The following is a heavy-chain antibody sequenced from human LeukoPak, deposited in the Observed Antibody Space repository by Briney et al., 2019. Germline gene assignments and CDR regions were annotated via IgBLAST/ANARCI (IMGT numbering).Heavy chain of an antibody. CDR2: VYYRGST. V-gene: IGHV4-59*08. J-gene: IGHJ5*02. D-gene: IGHD4-11*01. Sequence: SETLSLTCTVSGGSISSYYWSWIRQPPGKGLEWIGYVYYRGSTNYNPSLKSRVTISLDTSKNQFSLKLTSVTAADTAVYYCARGRSILTTVTTPWGQGTLVTVSS. CDR3: ARGRSILTTVTTP. CDR1: GGSISSYY.